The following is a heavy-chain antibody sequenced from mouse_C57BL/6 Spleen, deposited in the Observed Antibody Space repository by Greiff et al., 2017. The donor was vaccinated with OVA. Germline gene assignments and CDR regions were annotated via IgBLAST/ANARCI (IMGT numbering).Heavy chain of an antibody. J-gene: IGHJ1*03. CDR1: GYTFTDYY. V-gene: IGHV1-26*01. CDR2: INPNNGGT. CDR3: ARSRYGSSYDWYFDV. Sequence: VQLQQSGPELVKPGASVKISCKASGYTFTDYYMNWVKQSHGKSLEWIGDINPNNGGTSYNQKFKGKATLTVDKSSSTAYMELRSLTSEDSAVYYCARSRYGSSYDWYFDVWGTGTTVTVSS. D-gene: IGHD1-1*01.